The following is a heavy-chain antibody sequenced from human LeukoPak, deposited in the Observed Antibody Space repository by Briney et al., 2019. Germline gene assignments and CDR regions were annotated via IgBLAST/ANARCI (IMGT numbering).Heavy chain of an antibody. V-gene: IGHV3-21*01. D-gene: IGHD3-16*01. CDR2: ISSSSSYI. J-gene: IGHJ4*02. Sequence: NAGGSLRLSCAASGFTFSSYAMHWVRQAPGKGLEWVSSISSSSSYIYYADSVKGRFTISRDNAKNSLYLQMNSLRAEDTAVYYCARDGAGDDYVWGSLTYDYWGQGTLVTVSS. CDR3: ARDGAGDDYVWGSLTYDY. CDR1: GFTFSSYA.